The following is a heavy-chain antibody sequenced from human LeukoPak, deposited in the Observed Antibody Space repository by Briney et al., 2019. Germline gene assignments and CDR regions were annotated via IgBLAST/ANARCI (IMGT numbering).Heavy chain of an antibody. CDR1: GFTFTTYW. Sequence: GGSLRLSCAASGFTFTTYWMSWVRQAPGKGLEWVANINQDGSEKYYVESVKGRFTISRDNGKNSLYLQMNSLGAEDTAVYYCARGGKLHPQSPYWGQGTLVTVSS. CDR3: ARGGKLHPQSPY. J-gene: IGHJ4*02. V-gene: IGHV3-7*01. CDR2: INQDGSEK. D-gene: IGHD3-16*01.